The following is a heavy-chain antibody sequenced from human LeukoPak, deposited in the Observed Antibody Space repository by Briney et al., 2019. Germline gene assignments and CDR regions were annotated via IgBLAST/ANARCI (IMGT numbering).Heavy chain of an antibody. CDR2: IYYPTTT. D-gene: IGHD6-19*01. CDR1: GGSVSSDY. CDR3: ATGHSSGWFDY. V-gene: IGHV4-59*02. J-gene: IGHJ4*02. Sequence: NPSETLSLTCTVSGGSVSSDYWSWIRQSPGTGLEWIGYIYYPTTTNYNPSLKSRVTMSLDTSNNHFSPDLTSVTGADTAVYFCATGHSSGWFDYWGQGTLVTVSS.